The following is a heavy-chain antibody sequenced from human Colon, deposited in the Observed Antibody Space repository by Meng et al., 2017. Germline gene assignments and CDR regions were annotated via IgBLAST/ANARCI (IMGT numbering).Heavy chain of an antibody. CDR2: SNTKTGQP. Sequence: QVQVVQAGSEMNEPGASVRFSFKTSGYSFTFFAMNWVRQAPGRGLEWMGWSNTKTGQPTYDEDFTGRFVFSLDASATTAYLEINSLRPDDTAVYYCAREGSDSYIDHWGQGTLVTVSS. CDR1: GYSFTFFA. V-gene: IGHV7-4-1*02. D-gene: IGHD1-26*01. J-gene: IGHJ4*02. CDR3: AREGSDSYIDH.